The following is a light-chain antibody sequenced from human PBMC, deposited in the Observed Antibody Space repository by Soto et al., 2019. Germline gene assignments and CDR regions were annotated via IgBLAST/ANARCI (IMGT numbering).Light chain of an antibody. CDR1: SGSVSTSYY. Sequence: QTVVTQEPSFSVSPGRTVTHTCGLSSGSVSTSYYPSWYQLTPGQAPRTLIYSTNTRSSGVPNRFSGSILENKAALTITGAQADDESDYYCVLYMGTGISVFGGGTKLTVL. CDR2: STN. V-gene: IGLV8-61*01. J-gene: IGLJ3*02. CDR3: VLYMGTGISV.